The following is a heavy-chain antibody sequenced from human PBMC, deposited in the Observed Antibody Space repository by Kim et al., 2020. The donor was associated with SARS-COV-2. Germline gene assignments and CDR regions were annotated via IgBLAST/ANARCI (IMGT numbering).Heavy chain of an antibody. J-gene: IGHJ1*01. CDR2: IYPGDSDT. CDR3: ARQGRYSSSWRYFQH. Sequence: GESLKISCKGYGYSFTSYWIGWVRQMPGKGLEWMGIIYPGDSDTRYSPSFQGQVTISADKSISTAYLQWSSLKASDTAMNYCARQGRYSSSWRYFQHWGQCTLVTVSS. CDR1: GYSFTSYW. V-gene: IGHV5-51*01. D-gene: IGHD6-13*01.